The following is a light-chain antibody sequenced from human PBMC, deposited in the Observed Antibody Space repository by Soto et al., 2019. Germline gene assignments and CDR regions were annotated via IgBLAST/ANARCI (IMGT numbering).Light chain of an antibody. CDR1: QGISSW. Sequence: IHITHSPSSVSSSVGDRVTITCRASQGISSWLAWYQQKPGKAPKLLIYAASSLQSGVPSRFSGSRSGTEFTLTISSMRPDDFATYYCQQFNSLFGQGTRLEIK. J-gene: IGKJ5*01. V-gene: IGKV1-12*01. CDR2: AAS. CDR3: QQFNSL.